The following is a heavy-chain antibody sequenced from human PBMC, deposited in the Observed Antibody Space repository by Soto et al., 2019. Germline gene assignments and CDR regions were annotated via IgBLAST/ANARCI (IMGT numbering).Heavy chain of an antibody. CDR1: GFTFTNYF. CDR3: ARGDGRGSSGCYSYSGMDV. V-gene: IGHV1-46*01. D-gene: IGHD6-25*01. J-gene: IGHJ6*02. CDR2: ISPYDGST. Sequence: QVQLVQSGAEVKKPGASVKVSCKASGFTFTNYFFHWVRQAPRQGLEWIGIISPYDGSTNYVKSLQVRVTMTSDTSTSTVYMELSSLRSEDTAVYYCARGDGRGSSGCYSYSGMDVWGHGTTVTVSS.